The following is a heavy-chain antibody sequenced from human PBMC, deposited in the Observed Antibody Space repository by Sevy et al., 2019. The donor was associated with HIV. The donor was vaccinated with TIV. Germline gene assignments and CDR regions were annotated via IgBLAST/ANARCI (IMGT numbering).Heavy chain of an antibody. J-gene: IGHJ4*02. CDR1: GFTFSSYA. V-gene: IGHV3-23*01. CDR2: ISGSGNT. CDR3: AKDRSHIIMIRGVVIFDY. Sequence: LSLTCAASGFTFSSYAMSWVRQAPGKGLEWVSAISGSGNTYYADSVKGRFTISRDNPKNTLFLKMNSLRAEDTAVYYCAKDRSHIIMIRGVVIFDYWGQGTLVTVSS. D-gene: IGHD3-10*01.